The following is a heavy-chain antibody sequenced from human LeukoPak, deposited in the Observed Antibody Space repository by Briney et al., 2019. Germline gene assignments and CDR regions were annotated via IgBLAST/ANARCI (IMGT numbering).Heavy chain of an antibody. CDR1: GFTVSRNY. CDR3: ARDQEFAGAFDI. J-gene: IGHJ3*02. V-gene: IGHV3-53*01. Sequence: GGSLRLSCAASGFTVSRNYMRWARQAPGRGVEGVSVIYSGGSTYYADCVKGRFTNSRDNSKNTLYLQMNSLRAEDTAVYYCARDQEFAGAFDIWGQGTMVTVSS. D-gene: IGHD3-16*01. CDR2: IYSGGST.